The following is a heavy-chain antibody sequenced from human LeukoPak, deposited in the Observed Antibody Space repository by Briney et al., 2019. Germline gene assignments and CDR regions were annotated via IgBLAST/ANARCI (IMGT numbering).Heavy chain of an antibody. J-gene: IGHJ4*02. CDR3: AREWSSGWAEFDY. V-gene: IGHV4-59*01. CDR1: GGSISSYY. CDR2: IHYSGNA. D-gene: IGHD6-25*01. Sequence: SETLSLTCTVSGGSISSYYWNWIRQPPGKGLEWIGYIHYSGNANYNPSLKGRVTISVDTSKNQFSLNLASVTAADTAVYYCAREWSSGWAEFDYWGQGTLVTVSS.